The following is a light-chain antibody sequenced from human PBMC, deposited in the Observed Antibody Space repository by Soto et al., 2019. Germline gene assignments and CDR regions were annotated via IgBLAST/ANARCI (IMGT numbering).Light chain of an antibody. V-gene: IGKV1-39*01. CDR3: QQSYSTPSIT. Sequence: DIQMTQAPSSLSASVGDRVNITCRASQNIRNSLNWYQQKPGKAPKLLISSTSSLQSGVPSRFSGGGSGTDFTLTISSLQPEDFASYYCQQSYSTPSITFGQGTRLEI. CDR2: STS. J-gene: IGKJ5*01. CDR1: QNIRNS.